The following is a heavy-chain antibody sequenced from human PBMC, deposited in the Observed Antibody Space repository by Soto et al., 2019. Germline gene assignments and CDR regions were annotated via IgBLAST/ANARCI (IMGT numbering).Heavy chain of an antibody. CDR1: GYTFTGYY. D-gene: IGHD6-19*01. CDR2: INPNSGGT. Sequence: ASVKVSCKASGYTFTGYYMHWVRQAPGQGLEWMGWINPNSGGTNYAQKFQGWVTMTRDTSISTAYMELSRLRSDDTAVYYCARERIAVAGSGPYYYYGMDVWGQGTTVTVSS. V-gene: IGHV1-2*04. CDR3: ARERIAVAGSGPYYYYGMDV. J-gene: IGHJ6*02.